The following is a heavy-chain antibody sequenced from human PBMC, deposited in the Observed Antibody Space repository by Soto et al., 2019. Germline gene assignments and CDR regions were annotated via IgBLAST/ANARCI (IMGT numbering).Heavy chain of an antibody. V-gene: IGHV4-31*03. D-gene: IGHD3-9*01. CDR3: ARSAPDERYFDSAYYYYYYMDV. Sequence: PSETLSLTCTVSGGSISSGGYYWSWIRQHPGKGLEWIGEIYHSGSTNYNPSLKSRVTISVDTSKNQFSLKLSSVTAADTAVYYCARSAPDERYFDSAYYYYYYMDVWGKGTTVTVSS. CDR2: IYHSGST. CDR1: GGSISSGGYY. J-gene: IGHJ6*03.